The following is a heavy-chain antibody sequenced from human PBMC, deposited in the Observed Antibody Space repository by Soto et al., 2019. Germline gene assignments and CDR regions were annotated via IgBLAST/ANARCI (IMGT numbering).Heavy chain of an antibody. CDR1: GYSFTSYW. V-gene: IGHV5-51*01. J-gene: IGHJ6*02. CDR3: ARRGFPSLYGDYDRNYYYYGMDV. D-gene: IGHD4-17*01. CDR2: IYPGDSDT. Sequence: PGESLKISCKGSGYSFTSYWIGWVRQMPGKGLEWMGIIYPGDSDTRYSPSFQGQVTISADKSISTAYLQWSSLKASDTAMYYRARRGFPSLYGDYDRNYYYYGMDVWGQGTTVTVSS.